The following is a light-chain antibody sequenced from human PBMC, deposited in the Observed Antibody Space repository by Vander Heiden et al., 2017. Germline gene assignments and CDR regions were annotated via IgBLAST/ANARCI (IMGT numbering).Light chain of an antibody. CDR2: EAS. Sequence: AIPLSHTPSSPSVSVGDRVTITCRASQSLNSQLARYQQKPRKAPKLLVYEASSMQDWVPSRVSGSGSGTDFTLTTGSMQPEDFATYDSQHLNGYRLTFGGGTRVEI. CDR3: QHLNGYRLT. J-gene: IGKJ4*01. V-gene: IGKV1-13*02. CDR1: QSLNSQ.